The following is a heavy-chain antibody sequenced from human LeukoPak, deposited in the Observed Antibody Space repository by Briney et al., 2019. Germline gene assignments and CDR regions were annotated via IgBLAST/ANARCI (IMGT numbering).Heavy chain of an antibody. CDR3: ARGWPYYYDSSGYLDY. CDR2: INHSGST. CDR1: GGSFSGYY. J-gene: IGHJ4*02. V-gene: IGHV4-34*01. Sequence: PSETLSLTCAVYGGSFSGYYWSWIRQPPGKGLEWIGEINHSGSTNYNPSLKSRVTISVDTSKNQFSLKLSSVTAADTAVYYCARGWPYYYDSSGYLDYWGQETLVTVSS. D-gene: IGHD3-22*01.